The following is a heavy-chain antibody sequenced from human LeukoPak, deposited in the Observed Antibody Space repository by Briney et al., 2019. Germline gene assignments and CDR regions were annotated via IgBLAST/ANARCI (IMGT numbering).Heavy chain of an antibody. J-gene: IGHJ6*03. CDR2: ISAYNGNT. CDR3: ARVVRIFGGALYSSNHYYYYYMDV. Sequence: ASVTVSCTASGYTFTSYGISWVRQAPGQGLEWMGWISAYNGNTNYAQKLQGRVTITTDTSTSTAYMELRSLRSDDTAVYYCARVVRIFGGALYSSNHYYYYYMDVWGKGTTVTVSS. CDR1: GYTFTSYG. V-gene: IGHV1-18*01. D-gene: IGHD6-13*01.